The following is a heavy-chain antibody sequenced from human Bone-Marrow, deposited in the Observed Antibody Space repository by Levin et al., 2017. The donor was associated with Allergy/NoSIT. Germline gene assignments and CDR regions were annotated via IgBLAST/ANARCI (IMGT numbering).Heavy chain of an antibody. Sequence: GESLKISCTASGFTFGDYAMSWFRQAPGKGLEWVGFIRSKAYGGTTEYAASVKGRFTISRDDSKSIAYLQMNSLKTEDTAVYYCTRGSTVAGTRGDYWGQGTLVTVSS. J-gene: IGHJ4*02. D-gene: IGHD6-19*01. CDR2: IRSKAYGGTT. CDR1: GFTFGDYA. V-gene: IGHV3-49*03. CDR3: TRGSTVAGTRGDY.